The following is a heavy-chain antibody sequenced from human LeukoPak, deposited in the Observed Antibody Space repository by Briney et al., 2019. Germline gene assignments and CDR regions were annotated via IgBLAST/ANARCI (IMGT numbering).Heavy chain of an antibody. CDR2: INPNSGGT. D-gene: IGHD3-22*01. Sequence: GASVTLSCKASGYTFTVYYMHWVRQAPGQGLEWMGWINPNSGGTNYAQKFQGRVTMTRDTSISTAYMELSRLRSDDTAVYYCARDYFYYDSSGYDYWGQGTLVTVSS. CDR3: ARDYFYYDSSGYDY. J-gene: IGHJ4*02. CDR1: GYTFTVYY. V-gene: IGHV1-2*02.